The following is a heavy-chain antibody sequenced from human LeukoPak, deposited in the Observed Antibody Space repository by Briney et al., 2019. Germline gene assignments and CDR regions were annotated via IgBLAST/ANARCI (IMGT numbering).Heavy chain of an antibody. J-gene: IGHJ5*02. CDR1: GGSISSYY. CDR3: ARSDVYYDSSGFWFDP. CDR2: IYTSGST. Sequence: SETLSLTCTVSGGSISSYYWSWIRQPAGKGLEWIGRIYTSGSTNYNPSLKSRVTMSVDTSENQFSLKLSSVTAADTAVYYCARSDVYYDSSGFWFDPWGQGTLVTVSS. V-gene: IGHV4-4*07. D-gene: IGHD3-22*01.